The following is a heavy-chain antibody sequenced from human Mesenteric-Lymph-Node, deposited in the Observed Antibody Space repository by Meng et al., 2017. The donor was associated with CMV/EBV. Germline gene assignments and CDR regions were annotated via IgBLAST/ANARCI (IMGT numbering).Heavy chain of an antibody. CDR3: ARDLGGGNDY. D-gene: IGHD3-16*01. CDR2: ISNSGTT. CDR1: GGAIGSFY. V-gene: IGHV4-59*01. Sequence: SETLSLTCTVSGGAIGSFYWTWIRQTPEKGLEWIGYISNSGTTNYNPSLKSRLTMSVDASQNQFSLNLSSVTAADTAVYYCARDLGGGNDYWGQGTLVTVSS. J-gene: IGHJ4*02.